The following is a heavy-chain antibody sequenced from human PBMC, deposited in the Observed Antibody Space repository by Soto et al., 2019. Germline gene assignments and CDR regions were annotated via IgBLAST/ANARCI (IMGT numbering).Heavy chain of an antibody. Sequence: EVQLVQSGGDLVQPGGSLRLSCVASGFTFSTYSMTWVRQAPGRGLEWVAGIKEDGSEEVYVDSVKGRFSISRDNAKTSLYLQLNSPRADDTAVYYCATAISSPFSNFDYWGQGSLVTVSS. D-gene: IGHD2-2*01. J-gene: IGHJ4*02. CDR2: IKEDGSEE. CDR1: GFTFSTYS. CDR3: ATAISSPFSNFDY. V-gene: IGHV3-7*01.